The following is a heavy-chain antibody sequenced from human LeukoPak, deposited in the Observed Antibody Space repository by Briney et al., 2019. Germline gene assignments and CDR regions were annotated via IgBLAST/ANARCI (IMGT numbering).Heavy chain of an antibody. V-gene: IGHV3-7*01. CDR1: GFSFSRYW. Sequence: GGSLRLSCEASGFSFSRYWMSWVRQAPLRGLEWVANIKPDGSEIYCVDSVKGRFTISRDNAKNSLYMQMNSLRAEDTAVYYCARDGLWFGEYLDYWGQGTLVTVSS. CDR2: IKPDGSEI. D-gene: IGHD3-10*01. J-gene: IGHJ4*02. CDR3: ARDGLWFGEYLDY.